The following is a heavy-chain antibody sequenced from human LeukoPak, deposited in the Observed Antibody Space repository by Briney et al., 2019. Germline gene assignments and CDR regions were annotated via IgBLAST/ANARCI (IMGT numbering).Heavy chain of an antibody. J-gene: IGHJ6*02. V-gene: IGHV1-18*01. CDR2: ISAYNGNT. D-gene: IGHD6-19*01. CDR3: ARDSSGWYFSIDYYYYGMDV. Sequence: ASVKVSCKASGYTFTSYGISWVRQAPGQGLEWMGWISAYNGNTNYAQKLQSRVTMTTDTSTSTAYMELRSLRSDDTAVYYCARDSSGWYFSIDYYYYGMDVWGQGTTVTVSS. CDR1: GYTFTSYG.